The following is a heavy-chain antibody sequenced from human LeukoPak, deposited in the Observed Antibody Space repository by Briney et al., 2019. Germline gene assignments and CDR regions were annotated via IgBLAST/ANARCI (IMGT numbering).Heavy chain of an antibody. D-gene: IGHD1-26*01. J-gene: IGHJ4*02. CDR2: ISSSSSYI. Sequence: PGGSLRLSCAASGFTFSSYSMNWVRQAPGKGLEWVSSISSSSSYIYYADSVKGRFTISRDNSKNTLYLQVNSLRAEDTAVYYCAKDDRGTTTPYYFDYWGQGTPVTVSS. CDR3: AKDDRGTTTPYYFDY. V-gene: IGHV3-21*04. CDR1: GFTFSSYS.